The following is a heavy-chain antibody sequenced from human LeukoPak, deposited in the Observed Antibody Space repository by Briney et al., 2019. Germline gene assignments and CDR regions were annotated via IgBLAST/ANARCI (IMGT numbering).Heavy chain of an antibody. CDR3: ARDKPAAAGTFDY. Sequence: PGRSLRLSCAASGFTFSSYAMHWVRQAPGEGLEWVAVISYDGSNKYYADSVKGRFTISRDNSKNTLYLQMNSLRAEDTAVYYCARDKPAAAGTFDYWGQGTLVTVSS. CDR1: GFTFSSYA. CDR2: ISYDGSNK. J-gene: IGHJ4*02. D-gene: IGHD6-13*01. V-gene: IGHV3-30-3*01.